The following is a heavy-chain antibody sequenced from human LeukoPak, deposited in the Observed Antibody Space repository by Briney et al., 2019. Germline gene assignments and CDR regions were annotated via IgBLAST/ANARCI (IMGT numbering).Heavy chain of an antibody. CDR2: IYHSGIT. V-gene: IGHV4-30-2*01. J-gene: IGHJ4*02. D-gene: IGHD4-23*01. CDR3: ARGVTTVVAFDY. Sequence: KPSQTLSLTCAVSGDSVNSGGFSWSWIRKPSGKDLEWIGYIYHSGITYYNPSLKSRVTMSLDTSKNQFSLQLASVTAADTAVYYCARGVTTVVAFDYWGQGTXVXVSS. CDR1: GDSVNSGGFS.